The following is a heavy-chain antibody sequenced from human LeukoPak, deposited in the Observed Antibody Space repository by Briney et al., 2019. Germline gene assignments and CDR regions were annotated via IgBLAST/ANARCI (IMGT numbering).Heavy chain of an antibody. CDR2: INPNIGGT. Sequence: ASVKVSCKASGDTFTGYYMHWVRQAPGQGLEWMGWINPNIGGTNYAQKFQGRVTMTRDTSISTASMEVSRRRSDDTAVYYCGRDRSYAVSPYGLDVWGQGTTVTVSS. V-gene: IGHV1-2*02. D-gene: IGHD3-10*01. J-gene: IGHJ6*02. CDR1: GDTFTGYY. CDR3: GRDRSYAVSPYGLDV.